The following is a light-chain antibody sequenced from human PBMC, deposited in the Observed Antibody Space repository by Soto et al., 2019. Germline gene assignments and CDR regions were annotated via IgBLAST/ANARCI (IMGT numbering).Light chain of an antibody. Sequence: QSLAAVSVSPEESATIYCRASQSVSSDLAWYQQKPGQAPMLLIFDASTRATGIPARFSGSGSGTDFTLTISSLEPEDFAVYYCHQRSNWSPITFGQGTRLEI. CDR2: DAS. J-gene: IGKJ5*01. V-gene: IGKV3-11*01. CDR1: QSVSSD. CDR3: HQRSNWSPIT.